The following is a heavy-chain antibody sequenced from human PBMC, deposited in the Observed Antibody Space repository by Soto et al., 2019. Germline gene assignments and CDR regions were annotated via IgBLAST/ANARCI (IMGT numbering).Heavy chain of an antibody. J-gene: IGHJ5*02. Sequence: SGPTLVNPTQTLTLTCTFSGFSLNTRGMCVSWIRQPPGEALEWLALIDWEDDKYYSTSLETRLTISKDTSKNQVVLTMTDMDPVDTATYYCARIRNSGYFYDTWGRGTLVTVSS. CDR1: GFSLNTRGMC. CDR2: IDWEDDK. D-gene: IGHD3-22*01. CDR3: ARIRNSGYFYDT. V-gene: IGHV2-70*13.